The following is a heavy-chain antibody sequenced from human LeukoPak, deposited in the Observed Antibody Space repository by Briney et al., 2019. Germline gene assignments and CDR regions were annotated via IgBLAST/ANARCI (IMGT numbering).Heavy chain of an antibody. J-gene: IGHJ4*02. CDR2: IIPILGIA. CDR1: GGTFSSYA. D-gene: IGHD3-22*01. CDR3: ASGTIVVVTPFDY. V-gene: IGHV1-69*04. Sequence: SVKVSCKASGGTFSSYAISWVRQAPGQGLEWMGRIIPILGIANYAQKFQGRVTITADKSTSTAYMELSSLRSEDTAVYYCASGTIVVVTPFDYWGQGTLVTVSS.